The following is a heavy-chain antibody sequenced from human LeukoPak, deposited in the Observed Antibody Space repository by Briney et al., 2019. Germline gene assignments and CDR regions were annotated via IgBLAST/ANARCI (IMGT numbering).Heavy chain of an antibody. Sequence: SETLSLTCTVSDGSISSYYWTWIRQPPGKELEWIGYIYYSGSTKTNPSLKSRVTISVDTSKNQFSLKLSSVTAADTAVYYCALSPDSSGYYYLRWFDPWGQGTLVTVSS. J-gene: IGHJ5*02. CDR1: DGSISSYY. V-gene: IGHV4-59*12. CDR3: ALSPDSSGYYYLRWFDP. D-gene: IGHD3-22*01. CDR2: IYYSGST.